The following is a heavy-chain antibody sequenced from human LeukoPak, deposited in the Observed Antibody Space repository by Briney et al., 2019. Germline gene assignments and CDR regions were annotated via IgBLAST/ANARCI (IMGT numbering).Heavy chain of an antibody. CDR1: GFTFNDYY. CDR3: AKSTVMPI. J-gene: IGHJ3*02. CDR2: ISISETTI. V-gene: IGHV3-11*01. Sequence: GGSLRLSCAASGFTFNDYYMTWIRQAPGKGLECISYISISETTIFYADSVKGRFTISRDNSKNTLYLQMNSLRAEDTAVYYCAKSTVMPIWGQGTMVTVSS. D-gene: IGHD2-2*01.